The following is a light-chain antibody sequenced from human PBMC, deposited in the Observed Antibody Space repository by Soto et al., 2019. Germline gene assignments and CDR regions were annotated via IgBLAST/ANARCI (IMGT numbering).Light chain of an antibody. CDR2: RNN. J-gene: IGLJ1*01. CDR3: AAWDDSLSVLYV. V-gene: IGLV1-47*01. Sequence: QSVLTQPPSASGTPGQRVTISCSGSSSNIGSNYVYWYQQLPGTAPKLIIYRNNQRPSGVPDRFSGSKSGTSASLAISGLRSEDEADYYCAAWDDSLSVLYVFGTGTKLTVL. CDR1: SSNIGSNY.